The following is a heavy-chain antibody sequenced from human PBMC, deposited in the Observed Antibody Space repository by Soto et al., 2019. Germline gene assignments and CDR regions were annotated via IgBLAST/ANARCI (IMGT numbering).Heavy chain of an antibody. Sequence: SVTVSCNASGDTFGRNAIHWVRQAPGQGLEWMGGIIPMFPTTNYAQKFQGRLPIYADTSTGTAYMAMTSLRSEDTAVYFCTKDGDSADYGYWGQGTMGTVS. D-gene: IGHD2-21*01. CDR3: TKDGDSADYGY. J-gene: IGHJ4*02. CDR1: GDTFGRNA. V-gene: IGHV1-69*06. CDR2: IIPMFPTT.